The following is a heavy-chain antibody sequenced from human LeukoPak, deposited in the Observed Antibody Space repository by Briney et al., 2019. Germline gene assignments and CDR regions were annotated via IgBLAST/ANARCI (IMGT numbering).Heavy chain of an antibody. V-gene: IGHV3-7*05. J-gene: IGHJ4*02. CDR2: IKQDGSEK. CDR1: GFTFSRYW. Sequence: PGGSLRLSCAASGFTFSRYWMSWVRQAPGKGLELVANIKQDGSEKYYVDSVKGRFTISRDNAKNSLYLQMNSLRAEDTAVYYCARVVDAYNFLIFDDWGQGTLVTVSS. D-gene: IGHD5-24*01. CDR3: ARVVDAYNFLIFDD.